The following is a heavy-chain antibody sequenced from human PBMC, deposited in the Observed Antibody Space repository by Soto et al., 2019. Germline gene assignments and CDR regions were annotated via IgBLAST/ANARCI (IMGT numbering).Heavy chain of an antibody. D-gene: IGHD6-6*01. CDR2: IDPSDSYT. CDR1: GYSFSKHW. Sequence: EVQLVQSGAEVKKPGESLRIACKASGYSFSKHWITWVRQMPGKGLEWMGRIDPSDSYTSYSPSFQGHVTISTDTSISTAFLQWSSLKSSDSAKYYCARHEYSTSSIDYYFGVDVWGQGTMVNVSS. CDR3: ARHEYSTSSIDYYFGVDV. V-gene: IGHV5-10-1*03. J-gene: IGHJ6*02.